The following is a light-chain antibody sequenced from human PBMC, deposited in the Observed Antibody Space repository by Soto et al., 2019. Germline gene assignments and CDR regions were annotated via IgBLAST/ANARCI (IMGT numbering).Light chain of an antibody. J-gene: IGKJ1*01. V-gene: IGKV1-8*01. CDR2: AAS. CDR1: EDVSNY. Sequence: AIRLTQSPSSLSASTGDTVTISCRASEDVSNYLAWYQQRPGKAPKLLIYAASSLQSGVPSRFSGSGSGTDFTLTIRSLQPDDFATYYCQQYNSYPWTFGQGTKVEIK. CDR3: QQYNSYPWT.